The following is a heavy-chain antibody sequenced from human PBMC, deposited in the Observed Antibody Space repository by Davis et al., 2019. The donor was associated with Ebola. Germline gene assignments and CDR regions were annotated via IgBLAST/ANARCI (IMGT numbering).Heavy chain of an antibody. V-gene: IGHV1-18*01. Sequence: ASVKVSCKASAYTFTSYGISWVRQAPGQGLEWMGWISAYNGNTNYAQKLQGRVTMTTDTSTSTAYMELRSLRSDDTAVYYCARGYGDQEAEYFQHWGQGTLVTVSS. CDR1: AYTFTSYG. CDR2: ISAYNGNT. J-gene: IGHJ1*01. CDR3: ARGYGDQEAEYFQH. D-gene: IGHD4-17*01.